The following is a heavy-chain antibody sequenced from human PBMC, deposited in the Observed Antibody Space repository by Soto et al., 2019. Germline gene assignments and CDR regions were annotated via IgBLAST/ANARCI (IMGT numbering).Heavy chain of an antibody. J-gene: IGHJ4*02. D-gene: IGHD2-15*01. CDR1: GFTFSSNA. V-gene: IGHV3-23*01. CDR3: AKAQGGSYFDY. Sequence: GGSLRLSCAASGFTFSSNAMSWARQAPGKGLEWVSGLSSSATSTYYADSAKGRFTISRDNSKNMLYLQMNNLRAEDTAVYYCAKAQGGSYFDYWGQGTLVTVSS. CDR2: LSSSATST.